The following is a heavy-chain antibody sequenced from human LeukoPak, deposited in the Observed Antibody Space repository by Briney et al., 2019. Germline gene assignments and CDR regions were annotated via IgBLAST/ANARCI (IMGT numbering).Heavy chain of an antibody. J-gene: IGHJ4*02. CDR1: GYTFTSYY. Sequence: ASVKVSCKASGYTFTSYYMHWVRQAPGQGLEWMGIINPSGGSTSYAQKFQGRVTMTRDMSTSTVYMELSSLRSEDTAAYYCARAIIAARPYPSYDYWGQGTLVTVSS. CDR3: ARAIIAARPYPSYDY. CDR2: INPSGGST. V-gene: IGHV1-46*01. D-gene: IGHD6-6*01.